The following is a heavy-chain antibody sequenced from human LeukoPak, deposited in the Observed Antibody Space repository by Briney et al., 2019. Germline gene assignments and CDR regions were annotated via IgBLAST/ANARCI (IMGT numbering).Heavy chain of an antibody. CDR2: IYSGGST. CDR1: GFTFSSYA. CDR3: ARKTYYYDSSGYYLGAAFDI. Sequence: GGSLRLSCAASGFTFSSYAMSWVRQAPGKGLEWVSVIYSGGSTYYADSVKGRFTISRDNSKNTLYLQMNSLRAEDTAVYYCARKTYYYDSSGYYLGAAFDIWGQGTMVTVSS. D-gene: IGHD3-22*01. J-gene: IGHJ3*02. V-gene: IGHV3-53*01.